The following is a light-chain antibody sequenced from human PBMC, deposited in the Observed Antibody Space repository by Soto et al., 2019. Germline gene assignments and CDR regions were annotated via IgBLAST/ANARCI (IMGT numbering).Light chain of an antibody. Sequence: QSVLTQPRSVSGSPGQSVTISCTGSSSDVGGYNYVSWYQQHPGKAPKLMISDVNKRPSGVPDRFSGSKSGNTASLTISGLQAEDEADYYCCSYAGSDVFGTGTKVTVL. CDR3: CSYAGSDV. CDR2: DVN. CDR1: SSDVGGYNY. J-gene: IGLJ1*01. V-gene: IGLV2-11*01.